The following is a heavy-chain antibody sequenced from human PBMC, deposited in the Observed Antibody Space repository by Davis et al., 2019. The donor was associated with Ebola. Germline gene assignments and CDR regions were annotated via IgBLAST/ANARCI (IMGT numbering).Heavy chain of an antibody. V-gene: IGHV4-4*02. CDR3: AEDSSGWYYFDY. CDR2: IYHSGST. CDR1: GGSISSSNW. D-gene: IGHD6-19*01. J-gene: IGHJ4*02. Sequence: PSETLSLTCAVSGGSISSSNWWSWVRQPPGKGLEWIGEIYHSGSTNYNPSLKSRVTISVDKSKNQFSLKLSSVTAADTAVYYCAEDSSGWYYFDYWGQGTLVTVSS.